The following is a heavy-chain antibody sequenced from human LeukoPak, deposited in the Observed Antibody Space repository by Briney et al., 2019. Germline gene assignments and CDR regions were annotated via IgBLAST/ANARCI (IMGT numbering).Heavy chain of an antibody. CDR2: VSSNGDST. J-gene: IGHJ2*01. D-gene: IGHD3-9*01. Sequence: GGSLRLSCSASGFTFSSYAMHWVRQVPGKGLEYVSVVSSNGDSTYYADSMKGRVTISRDNSKNTLYLQMSSLRAEDTAVYYCVKGMTGDYWYFDLWGRGTLVTVSS. CDR1: GFTFSSYA. CDR3: VKGMTGDYWYFDL. V-gene: IGHV3-64D*09.